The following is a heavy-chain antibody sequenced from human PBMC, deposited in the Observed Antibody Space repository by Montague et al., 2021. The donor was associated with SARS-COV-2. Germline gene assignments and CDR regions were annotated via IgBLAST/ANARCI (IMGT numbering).Heavy chain of an antibody. Sequence: SETLSLTCAVYGGSFSGYYWSWIRQPPGKGLELIGEINHSGSTNYNPSLKSRVTISVDTSKNQFPLKLSSVTAADTAVYYCAIPMVRGFSRAFDIWGQGTMVTVSS. CDR2: INHSGST. V-gene: IGHV4-34*01. J-gene: IGHJ3*02. D-gene: IGHD3-10*01. CDR3: AIPMVRGFSRAFDI. CDR1: GGSFSGYY.